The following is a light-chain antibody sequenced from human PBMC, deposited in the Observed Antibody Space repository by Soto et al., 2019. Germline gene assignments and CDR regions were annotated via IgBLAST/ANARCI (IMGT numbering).Light chain of an antibody. CDR2: DVS. J-gene: IGLJ2*01. CDR3: SSYTSASTLVV. CDR1: STDVGGYNY. Sequence: QSALTQPASVSGSPGQSITISCTGTSTDVGGYNYVSWYQQRPGEAPKLMIYDVSSRPSVISSRFSGSKSGNTASLTISGLQAEDEADYHCSSYTSASTLVVFGGGTKVTVL. V-gene: IGLV2-14*03.